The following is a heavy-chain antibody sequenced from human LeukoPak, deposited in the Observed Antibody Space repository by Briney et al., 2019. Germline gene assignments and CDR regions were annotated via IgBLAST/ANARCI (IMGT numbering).Heavy chain of an antibody. CDR3: AKDSSSFAPYYFDY. CDR1: GFTFSSYG. J-gene: IGHJ4*02. Sequence: QPGRSLRLSCAASGFTFSSYGMRWVRQAPGKGLEWVAVISYDGSNKYYADSVKGRFTISRDNSKNTLYLQMNSLRAEDTAVYYCAKDSSSFAPYYFDYWGQGTLVTVSS. CDR2: ISYDGSNK. V-gene: IGHV3-30*18. D-gene: IGHD6-6*01.